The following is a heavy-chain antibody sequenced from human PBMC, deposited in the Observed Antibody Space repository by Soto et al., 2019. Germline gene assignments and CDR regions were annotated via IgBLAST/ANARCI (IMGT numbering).Heavy chain of an antibody. Sequence: QVQVVQSGAEVKKPGASVKVSCKASGYTFAIYDGISWVRQAPGQGLEWMGWISPYNGRRNYAQKFLDRVTMTTDTSTRTAYMELRSLRSDDTAVYFCARDQSGRADYWGQGTLVTVSS. CDR2: ISPYNGRR. CDR1: GYTFAIYDG. D-gene: IGHD3-3*01. J-gene: IGHJ4*02. CDR3: ARDQSGRADY. V-gene: IGHV1-18*01.